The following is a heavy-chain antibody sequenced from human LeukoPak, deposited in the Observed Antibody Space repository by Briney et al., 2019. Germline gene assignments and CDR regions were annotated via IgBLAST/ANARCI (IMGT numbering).Heavy chain of an antibody. J-gene: IGHJ3*02. CDR2: INSDGSST. CDR1: GFTFSSYW. Sequence: GGSLRLSCAASGFTFSSYWMHWVHQAPGKGLVWVSRINSDGSSTSYADSVKGRFTISRDNAKNTLYLQMNSLRAEDTAVYYCARGKWFGELGAFDIWGQGTMVTVSS. D-gene: IGHD3-10*01. CDR3: ARGKWFGELGAFDI. V-gene: IGHV3-74*01.